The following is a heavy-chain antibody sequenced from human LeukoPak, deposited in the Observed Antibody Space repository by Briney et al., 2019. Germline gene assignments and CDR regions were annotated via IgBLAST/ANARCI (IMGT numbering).Heavy chain of an antibody. CDR1: GVSISSYY. CDR2: IYYSGST. J-gene: IGHJ6*04. Sequence: SGTLSLTCTASGVSISSYYWSWIRQPPGKGLEWIGYIYYSGSTNYNPSLKSRVTISVDTSKNQFSLKLSSVTAADTAVYYCARDRSGTGMDVWGKGTTVTVSS. V-gene: IGHV4-59*01. CDR3: ARDRSGTGMDV.